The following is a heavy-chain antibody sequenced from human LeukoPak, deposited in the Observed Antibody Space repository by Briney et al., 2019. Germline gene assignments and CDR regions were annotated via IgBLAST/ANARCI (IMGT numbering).Heavy chain of an antibody. Sequence: KPSETLSLTCTVSGGSISSSSYYWGWIRQPPGKGLEWIGSIYYSGSTYYNPSLKSRVTISVDTSKNQFSLKLSSVTAADTAVYYCARDREDGYTHYYYYMDVWGKGTTVTVSS. CDR2: IYYSGST. D-gene: IGHD5-24*01. CDR1: GGSISSSSYY. V-gene: IGHV4-39*07. J-gene: IGHJ6*03. CDR3: ARDREDGYTHYYYYMDV.